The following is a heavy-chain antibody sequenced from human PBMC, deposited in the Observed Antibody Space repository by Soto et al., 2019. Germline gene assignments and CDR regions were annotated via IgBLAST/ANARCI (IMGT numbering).Heavy chain of an antibody. CDR1: GGSVSSGSYY. J-gene: IGHJ4*02. V-gene: IGHV4-61*01. Sequence: PSETLSLTCTVSGGSVSSGSYYWSWLRQPPGKGLEWIGYIYYSGSTKYNPSRKSRVTISVDTSKNQFSLKLSSVTAADTAVYYCARDRVGGGWLVVASDWGQGALVTVS. CDR2: IYYSGST. CDR3: ARDRVGGGWLVVASD. D-gene: IGHD6-19*01.